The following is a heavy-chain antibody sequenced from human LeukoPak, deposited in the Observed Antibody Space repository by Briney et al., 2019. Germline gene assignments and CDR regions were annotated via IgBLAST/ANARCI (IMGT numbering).Heavy chain of an antibody. CDR3: AKDTSYQLLYYYYYGMDV. CDR1: GFTFSDYY. V-gene: IGHV3-23*01. J-gene: IGHJ6*04. D-gene: IGHD2-2*01. Sequence: GGSLRLSCAASGFTFSDYYMSWIRQAPGKGLEWVSAISGSGGSTYYADSVKGRFTISRDNSKNTLYLQMNSLRAEDTAVYYCAKDTSYQLLYYYYYGMDVWGKGTTVTVSS. CDR2: ISGSGGST.